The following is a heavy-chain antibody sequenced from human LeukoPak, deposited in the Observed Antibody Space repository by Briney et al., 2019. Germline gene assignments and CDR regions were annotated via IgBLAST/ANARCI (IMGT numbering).Heavy chain of an antibody. CDR2: VDPEDGET. V-gene: IGHV1-69-2*01. Sequence: ASVKVSCKVSGYTYTDHYMHWVQQAPGKGLEWMGLVDPEDGETIYAEKFQGRVTITADTSTDTAYMELSSLRSEDTAVYYCATGFLGGGSSTNEDYWGQGTLVTVSS. CDR3: ATGFLGGGSSTNEDY. CDR1: GYTYTDHY. D-gene: IGHD2-2*01. J-gene: IGHJ4*02.